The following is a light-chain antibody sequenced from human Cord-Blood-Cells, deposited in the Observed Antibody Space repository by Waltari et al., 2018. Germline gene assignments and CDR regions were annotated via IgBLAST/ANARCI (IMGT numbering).Light chain of an antibody. Sequence: DIQMTQSPSSLSASVGDRVTITCQASQDISNYLNWYQQKPGKAPKLLIYDACNLETGVPSRFSGSGSGTDFTFTISSLQPEDIATYYCQQYDNLSWTFGQGTKVEIK. CDR2: DAC. CDR1: QDISNY. J-gene: IGKJ1*01. V-gene: IGKV1-33*01. CDR3: QQYDNLSWT.